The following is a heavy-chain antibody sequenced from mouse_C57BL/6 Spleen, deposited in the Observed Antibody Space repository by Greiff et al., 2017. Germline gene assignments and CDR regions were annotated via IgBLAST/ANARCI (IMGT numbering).Heavy chain of an antibody. CDR2: LDPENGDT. Sequence: VQLQQSGAELVRPGASVKLSCTASGFNIKDDYMHWVKQRPEQGLEWIGWLDPENGDTEYASKFQGKATITADTSSNTAYLQLSSLTSEDTAVYYCTKLAWFAYWGQGTLVTVSA. V-gene: IGHV14-4*01. CDR3: TKLAWFAY. CDR1: GFNIKDDY. J-gene: IGHJ3*01. D-gene: IGHD4-1*01.